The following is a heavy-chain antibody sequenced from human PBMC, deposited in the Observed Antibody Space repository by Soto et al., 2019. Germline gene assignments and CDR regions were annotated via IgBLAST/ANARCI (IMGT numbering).Heavy chain of an antibody. J-gene: IGHJ6*03. CDR3: ARGFNDFWSGYYTAYYYYMDV. CDR2: IWYDGSNK. D-gene: IGHD3-3*01. CDR1: GFTFSSYG. Sequence: ESGGGVVQPGRSLRLSCAASGFTFSSYGMHWVRQAPGKGLEWVAVIWYDGSNKYYADSVKGRFTISRDNSKNTLYLQMNSLRAEDTAVYYCARGFNDFWSGYYTAYYYYMDVWGKGTTVTVSS. V-gene: IGHV3-33*01.